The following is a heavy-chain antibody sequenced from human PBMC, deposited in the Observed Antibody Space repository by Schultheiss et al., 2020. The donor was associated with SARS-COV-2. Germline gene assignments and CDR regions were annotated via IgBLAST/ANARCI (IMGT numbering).Heavy chain of an antibody. V-gene: IGHV2-5*01. D-gene: IGHD4-17*01. Sequence: SGPTLLKPTQTLTLTCTFSGFSLSTSGVGVGWIRQPPGKALEWLALIYWNDDKRYSPSLKSRLTITKDTSKNQVVLTMTNMDPMDTATYYCAHRPAVTNKDWFDPWGQGTLVTVSS. CDR2: IYWNDDK. J-gene: IGHJ5*02. CDR1: GFSLSTSGVG. CDR3: AHRPAVTNKDWFDP.